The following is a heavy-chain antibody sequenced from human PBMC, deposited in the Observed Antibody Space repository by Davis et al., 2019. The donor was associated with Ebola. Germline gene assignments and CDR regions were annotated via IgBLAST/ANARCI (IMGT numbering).Heavy chain of an antibody. CDR2: IRSKANSYAT. J-gene: IGHJ4*02. Sequence: GGSLRLSCAASGFTFSNAWMNWVRQASGKGLEWVGRIRSKANSYATAYAASVKGRFTISRDDSKNTAYLQMNSLKTEDTAVYYCTTTTVTSDYWGQGTLVTVSS. D-gene: IGHD4-17*01. V-gene: IGHV3-73*01. CDR1: GFTFSNAW. CDR3: TTTTVTSDY.